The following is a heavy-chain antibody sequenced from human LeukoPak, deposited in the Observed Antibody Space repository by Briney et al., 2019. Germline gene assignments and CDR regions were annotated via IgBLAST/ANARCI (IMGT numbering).Heavy chain of an antibody. D-gene: IGHD3-22*01. V-gene: IGHV3-7*01. J-gene: IGHJ4*02. CDR2: IKQDGSEK. CDR3: AREITTYFDY. CDR1: GFTVSSNY. Sequence: GGSLRLSCAASGFTVSSNYMSWVRQAPGKGLEWVANIKQDGSEKYYVDSVKGRFTISRDNAKNSLYLQMNSLRAEDTAVYYCAREITTYFDYWGQGTLVTVSS.